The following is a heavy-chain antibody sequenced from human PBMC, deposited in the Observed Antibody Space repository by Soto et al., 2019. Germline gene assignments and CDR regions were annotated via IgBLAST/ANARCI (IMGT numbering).Heavy chain of an antibody. CDR1: GFTFSSYG. V-gene: IGHV3-33*01. CDR3: ARDRITMVRGVNYYFDY. J-gene: IGHJ4*02. CDR2: IWYDGSNK. Sequence: GGSLRLSCAASGFTFSSYGMHWVRQAPGKGLEWVAVIWYDGSNKYYADSVKGRFTISRDNSKNTLYLQMNSLRAEDTAVYYCARDRITMVRGVNYYFDYWGQGTLVTVSS. D-gene: IGHD3-10*01.